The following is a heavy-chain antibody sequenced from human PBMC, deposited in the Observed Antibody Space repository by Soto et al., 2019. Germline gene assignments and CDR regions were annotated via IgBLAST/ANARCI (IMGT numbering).Heavy chain of an antibody. D-gene: IGHD6-19*01. V-gene: IGHV1-69*01. Sequence: QVQLVQSGAEVKKPGSSVNVSCKASGGTFSSYAISWVRQAPGQGLEWMGGIIPIFGTANYAQKFQGRVTITADESTSTAYMELSSLRSEATAVYYCAGVPRGWNYYYYGMDVWGQGTTVTVSS. J-gene: IGHJ6*02. CDR3: AGVPRGWNYYYYGMDV. CDR1: GGTFSSYA. CDR2: IIPIFGTA.